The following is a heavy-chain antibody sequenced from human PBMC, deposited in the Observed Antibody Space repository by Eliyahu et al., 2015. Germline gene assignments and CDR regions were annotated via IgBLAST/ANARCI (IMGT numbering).Heavy chain of an antibody. CDR1: GFSLSTSGMR. Sequence: QVTLKESGPALVKPTQTLTLTCTFSGFSLSTSGMRVSWIRQPPGKALEWLARIDWDDDKFYSTSLKTRLTISKDTSKNQVVLTMTNMDPVDTATYYCARTYGGNSGGLFDYWGQGTLVTVSS. CDR2: IDWDDDK. D-gene: IGHD4-23*01. J-gene: IGHJ4*02. CDR3: ARTYGGNSGGLFDY. V-gene: IGHV2-70*04.